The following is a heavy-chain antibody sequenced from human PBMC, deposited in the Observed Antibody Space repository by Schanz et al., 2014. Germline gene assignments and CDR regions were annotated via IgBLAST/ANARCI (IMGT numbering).Heavy chain of an antibody. CDR2: ISFDGRNT. J-gene: IGHJ4*02. V-gene: IGHV3-30*18. D-gene: IGHD6-13*01. CDR3: AKEKEEVAADGSFFDY. Sequence: VQLVESGGGLVQPGGSLRLSCAASGFIVSDNYMHWVRQAPGKGLEWVGFISFDGRNTGYAHSVKGRFTISRDNSKNTVNLQMNSLRAEDTAVYYCAKEKEEVAADGSFFDYWGQGTLVTVSS. CDR1: GFIVSDNY.